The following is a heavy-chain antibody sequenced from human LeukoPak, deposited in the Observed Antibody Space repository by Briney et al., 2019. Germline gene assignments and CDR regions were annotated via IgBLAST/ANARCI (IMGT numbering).Heavy chain of an antibody. CDR1: GGHIDSFF. Sequence: SETLSLTCTVSGGHIDSFFWNWIRQPPGKGLEWIGYIDNGGSTKYSPSLKSRITMSRDTSKKQFSLKLTSVTAADTAMYYCASGAGWLIDYWGQGTLVSVSS. CDR3: ASGAGWLIDY. D-gene: IGHD6-19*01. J-gene: IGHJ4*02. V-gene: IGHV4-4*08. CDR2: IDNGGST.